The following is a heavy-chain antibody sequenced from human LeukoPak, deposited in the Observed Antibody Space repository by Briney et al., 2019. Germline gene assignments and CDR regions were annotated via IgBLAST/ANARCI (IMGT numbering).Heavy chain of an antibody. D-gene: IGHD6-13*01. V-gene: IGHV3-7*01. CDR3: ARVGKAALLDGFDI. CDR2: INQDGSEK. J-gene: IGHJ3*02. Sequence: PGGSLRLSCAASGFIFSTYWMIWVRQAPGKGLEWVANINQDGSEKNYVDSVKGRLAISRDNTKNSLYLQMNSLRAEDTAVYYCARVGKAALLDGFDIWGQGTMVTVSS. CDR1: GFIFSTYW.